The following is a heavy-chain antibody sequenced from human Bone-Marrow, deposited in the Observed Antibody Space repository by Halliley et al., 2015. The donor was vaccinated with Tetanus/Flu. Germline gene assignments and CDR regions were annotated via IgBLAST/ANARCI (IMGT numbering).Heavy chain of an antibody. CDR2: NNTSEATV. Sequence: WVSYNNTSEATVYYPVSVKGRFTISRDNAKNSLYRQVNSLGYEGTAVYFCARDLGYSTTLDYWGQGTLVTVSS. CDR3: ARDLGYSTTLDY. J-gene: IGHJ4*02. D-gene: IGHD4-4*01. V-gene: IGHV3-48*02.